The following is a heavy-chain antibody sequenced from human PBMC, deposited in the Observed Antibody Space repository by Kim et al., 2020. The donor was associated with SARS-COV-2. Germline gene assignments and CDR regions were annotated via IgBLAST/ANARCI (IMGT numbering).Heavy chain of an antibody. J-gene: IGHJ4*02. Sequence: GGSLRLSCAASGFTFSSYWMSWVRQAPGKGLEWVANIKQDGSEKYYVDSVKGRFTISRDNAKNSLYLQMTSLRAEDTAVYYCARDSSGWYENPIFDYWGQGTLVTVSS. D-gene: IGHD6-19*01. CDR3: ARDSSGWYENPIFDY. V-gene: IGHV3-7*03. CDR2: IKQDGSEK. CDR1: GFTFSSYW.